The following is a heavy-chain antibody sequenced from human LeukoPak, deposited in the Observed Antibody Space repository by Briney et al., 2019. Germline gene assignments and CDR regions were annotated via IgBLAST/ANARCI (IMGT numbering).Heavy chain of an antibody. V-gene: IGHV3-23*01. CDR2: ISGSGDYT. Sequence: GGSLRLSCAASGFTFSTYAMSWVRQAPGKGLEWVSGISGSGDYTYYADSVKGRFTISRDDSKNTLYLQMNSLRAEDTAVYYCAKPSGILLITNPQSWGQGTLVTVSS. D-gene: IGHD1-26*01. CDR3: AKPSGILLITNPQS. J-gene: IGHJ5*02. CDR1: GFTFSTYA.